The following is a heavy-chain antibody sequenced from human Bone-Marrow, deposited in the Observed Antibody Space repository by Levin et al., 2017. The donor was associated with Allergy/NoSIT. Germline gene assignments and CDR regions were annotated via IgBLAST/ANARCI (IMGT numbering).Heavy chain of an antibody. J-gene: IGHJ6*02. CDR2: ISWNSGII. V-gene: IGHV3-9*01. CDR3: AKVGYSSSWSMDV. D-gene: IGHD6-13*01. CDR1: GFTFDDYA. Sequence: LPGGSLRLSCVASGFTFDDYAMHWVRQAPGKGLEWVSGISWNSGIIGYADSVKGRFTISRDNAKNSLYLQMTSLKADDTALYYCAKVGYSSSWSMDVWGQGTSVTVSS.